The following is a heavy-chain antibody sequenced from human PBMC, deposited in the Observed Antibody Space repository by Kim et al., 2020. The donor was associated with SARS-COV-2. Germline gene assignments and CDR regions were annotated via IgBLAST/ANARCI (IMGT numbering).Heavy chain of an antibody. J-gene: IGHJ3*01. V-gene: IGHV3-23*01. CDR3: ARSKFAAAGTGAFDF. CDR1: GFTFSNYA. D-gene: IGHD6-13*01. CDR2: FSATDTST. Sequence: GGSLRLSCVASGFTFSNYALSWVRQAPGKGLEWVSGFSATDTSTHHADSVKGLFTISRDNSKSTLYLQLNSLRVEDMAIYYCARSKFAAAGTGAFDFWGQGTMVTVSS.